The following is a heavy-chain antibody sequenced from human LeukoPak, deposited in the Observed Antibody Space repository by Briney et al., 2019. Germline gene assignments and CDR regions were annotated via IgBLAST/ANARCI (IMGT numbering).Heavy chain of an antibody. Sequence: ASVKVSCKVSGYTLTELSMHWVRQAPGKGLEWMGGFDPEDGETIYAQKFQGRVTMTEDTSTDTAYMELSSLGSEDTAVYYCATGFGYDSSSRPIGYWGQGTLVTVSS. V-gene: IGHV1-24*01. CDR1: GYTLTELS. D-gene: IGHD3-22*01. CDR3: ATGFGYDSSSRPIGY. CDR2: FDPEDGET. J-gene: IGHJ4*02.